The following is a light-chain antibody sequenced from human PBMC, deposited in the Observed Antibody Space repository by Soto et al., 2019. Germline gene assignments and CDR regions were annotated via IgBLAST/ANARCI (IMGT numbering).Light chain of an antibody. CDR2: GAS. CDR1: QSVSSY. CDR3: QQYGSSPPLT. V-gene: IGKV3-20*01. Sequence: EIVLTQSPATLSLSPGERATLSCRASQSVSSYLAWYQQKPGQAPRLLIYGASSRATGIPDRFSGSGSGTYFTLTISRLEPEDFAVYYCQQYGSSPPLTYGPGTKVEIK. J-gene: IGKJ3*01.